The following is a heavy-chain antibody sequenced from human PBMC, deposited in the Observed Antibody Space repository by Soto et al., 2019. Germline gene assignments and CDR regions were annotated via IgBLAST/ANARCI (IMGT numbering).Heavy chain of an antibody. CDR1: GVSISSLDSF. CDR3: ARMTSVNSYYFDY. CDR2: ISYSGST. V-gene: IGHV4-30-4*01. D-gene: IGHD4-17*01. J-gene: IGHJ4*02. Sequence: SETLSLTCTVSGVSISSLDSFWSWIRQSPGEDLEWIGFISYSGSTSYDPSLKSRVAISLDTSKNQFSLEVTSVTAADTAIYYCARMTSVNSYYFDYWGQGTLVTVSS.